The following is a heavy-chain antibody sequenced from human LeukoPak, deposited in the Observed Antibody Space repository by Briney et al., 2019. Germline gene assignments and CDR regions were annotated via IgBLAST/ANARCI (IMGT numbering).Heavy chain of an antibody. J-gene: IGHJ6*03. CDR2: ITSSSSHI. CDR3: ARDTGELLPIPPAYYYYYYMDV. CDR1: GFTFSSYN. Sequence: GGSLRLSCAASGFTFSSYNMNWVRQAPGKGLEWVSSITSSSSHIYYADSVKGRFTISRDNAKNSLYLQMNSLRAEDTAVYYCARDTGELLPIPPAYYYYYYMDVWGKGTTVTISS. D-gene: IGHD3-10*01. V-gene: IGHV3-21*01.